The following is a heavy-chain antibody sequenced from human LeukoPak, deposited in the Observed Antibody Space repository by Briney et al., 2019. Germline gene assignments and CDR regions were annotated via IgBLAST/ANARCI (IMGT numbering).Heavy chain of an antibody. CDR1: GGSISSYY. D-gene: IGHD6-19*01. CDR3: ASSGWPHSYFDY. J-gene: IGHJ4*02. CDR2: IYYSGST. V-gene: IGHV4-59*01. Sequence: SSETLSLTCTVSGGSISSYYWSWIRQPPGKGLEWIGYIYYSGSTNYNPSLKSRVTISVDTSKNQVSLKLSSVTAADTAVYYCASSGWPHSYFDYWGQGTLVTVSS.